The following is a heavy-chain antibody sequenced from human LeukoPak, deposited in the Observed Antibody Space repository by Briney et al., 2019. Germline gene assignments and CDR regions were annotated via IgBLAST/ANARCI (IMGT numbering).Heavy chain of an antibody. J-gene: IGHJ3*02. V-gene: IGHV3-53*01. CDR2: SYSGGSV. CDR3: VRNLGATGPHDAFDI. CDR1: GFTVRSNY. D-gene: IGHD1-26*01. Sequence: GGSLRLSCAASGFTVRSNYMSWVRQAPAKGLEWVSVSYSGGSVYYADSVKGRFTISRDNSKNTLYLQMNSLRAEDTAVYYCVRNLGATGPHDAFDIWGQGTMVTVSS.